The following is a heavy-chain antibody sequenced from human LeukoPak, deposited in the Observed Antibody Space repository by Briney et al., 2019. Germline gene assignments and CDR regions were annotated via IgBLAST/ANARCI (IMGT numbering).Heavy chain of an antibody. D-gene: IGHD3-22*01. Sequence: GASVKVSCKASGGTFSSYAISWVRQAPGQGLEWMGRIIPILGIANYAQKFQGRVTITADKSTSTAYMELSSLRSEDTAVYYCARDSYYDSSVFDYWGQGTLVTVSS. CDR3: ARDSYYDSSVFDY. J-gene: IGHJ4*02. CDR1: GGTFSSYA. V-gene: IGHV1-69*04. CDR2: IIPILGIA.